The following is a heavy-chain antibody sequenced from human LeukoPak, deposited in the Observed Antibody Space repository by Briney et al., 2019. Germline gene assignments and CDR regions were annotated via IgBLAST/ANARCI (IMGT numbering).Heavy chain of an antibody. CDR3: ARGLGSGWKERFLQH. Sequence: SETLCLTCTVSGGSISSYYWSWIRQPPGKGLEWIGYIYYSGSTNYNPSLKSRVTISVDTSKNQFSLKLSSVTAADTAVYYCARGLGSGWKERFLQHWGQGTLVTVSS. CDR2: IYYSGST. D-gene: IGHD6-19*01. J-gene: IGHJ1*01. CDR1: GGSISSYY. V-gene: IGHV4-59*12.